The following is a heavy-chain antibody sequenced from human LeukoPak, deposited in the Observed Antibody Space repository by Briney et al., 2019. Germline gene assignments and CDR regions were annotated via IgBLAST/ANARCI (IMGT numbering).Heavy chain of an antibody. CDR3: ARRSSGGGFDY. V-gene: IGHV1-18*04. D-gene: IGHD6-19*01. CDR1: GYTFTNYD. CDR2: ISTYNGNT. J-gene: IGHJ4*02. Sequence: GASVRASCKASGYTFTNYDISWVRQAPGQGLEWMGWISTYNGNTNYAQKLQGRVTTTTDTSTSTAFMELRSLRSDDTAVYYCARRSSGGGFDYWGQGTLVTVSS.